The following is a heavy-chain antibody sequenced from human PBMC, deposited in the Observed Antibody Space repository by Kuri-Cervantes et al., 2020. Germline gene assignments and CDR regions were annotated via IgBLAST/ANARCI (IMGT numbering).Heavy chain of an antibody. CDR3: ARDSPDYYGSGSLTPHPGYYGMDV. V-gene: IGHV1-69*13. CDR2: IIPIFGTA. D-gene: IGHD3-10*01. Sequence: SVKVSCKASGGTFSSYAISWVRQAPGQGLEWMGGIIPIFGTANYAQKFQGRVTITADESTSTAYMELSGLRSEDTAVYYCARDSPDYYGSGSLTPHPGYYGMDVWGQGTTVTVSS. J-gene: IGHJ6*02. CDR1: GGTFSSYA.